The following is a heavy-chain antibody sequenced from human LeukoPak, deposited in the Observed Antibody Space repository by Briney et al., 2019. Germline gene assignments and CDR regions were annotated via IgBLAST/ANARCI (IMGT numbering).Heavy chain of an antibody. J-gene: IGHJ6*02. Sequence: GASVKVSCKASGYTFTGYYMHWVRQAPGQGLEWMGWISAYNGNTNYAQKLQGRVTMTTDTSTSTAYMELRSLRSDDTAVYYCARDLGGPTYYYGSGSYFDYYYGMDVWGQGTTVTVSS. CDR2: ISAYNGNT. CDR1: GYTFTGYY. V-gene: IGHV1-18*04. D-gene: IGHD3-10*01. CDR3: ARDLGGPTYYYGSGSYFDYYYGMDV.